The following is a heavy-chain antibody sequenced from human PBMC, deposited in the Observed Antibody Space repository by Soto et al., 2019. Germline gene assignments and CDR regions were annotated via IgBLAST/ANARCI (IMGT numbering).Heavy chain of an antibody. CDR2: TYYSAST. J-gene: IGHJ5*02. V-gene: IGHV4-59*01. Sequence: PSETLSLTCTVSGGSISSYYWSWIRQPPGKGLEWIGYTYYSASTNYNPSLKSRVTISVDTSKNQFSLKLSSVTAADTAVYYCARSYSSYLFDWFDPWGQGTVVTVSS. CDR3: ARSYSSYLFDWFDP. D-gene: IGHD6-6*01. CDR1: GGSISSYY.